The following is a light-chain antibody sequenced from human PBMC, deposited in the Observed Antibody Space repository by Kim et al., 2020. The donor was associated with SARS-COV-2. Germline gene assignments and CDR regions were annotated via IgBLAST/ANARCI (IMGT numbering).Light chain of an antibody. V-gene: IGLV2-14*03. CDR2: DVI. CDR3: SSYTSSNTLV. CDR1: NSDVGGYNF. Sequence: GQSITISCTVTNSDVGGYNFVSWYQQHPGKVPKLILYDVINRPSGISPRFSGSKSGNTASLTISGLQADDEADYYCSSYTSSNTLVFGTGTKVTVL. J-gene: IGLJ1*01.